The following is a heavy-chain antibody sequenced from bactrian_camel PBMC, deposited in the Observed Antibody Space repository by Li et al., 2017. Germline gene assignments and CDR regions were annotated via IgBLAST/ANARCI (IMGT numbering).Heavy chain of an antibody. D-gene: IGHD6*01. Sequence: ESGGGSVQAGGSLRLSCTFSRDIYTFYCLGWFRQAPGKEREAVVRIDSDGSTKYADSVKGRFTISRDSAQDTVTLQSDSLKVEDTAMYYCATAGLCRVRGGGWTREVADFDHWGQGTQVTVS. CDR3: ATAGLCRVRGGGWTREVADFDH. CDR1: RDIYTFYC. CDR2: IDSDGST. V-gene: IGHV3S53*01. J-gene: IGHJ6*01.